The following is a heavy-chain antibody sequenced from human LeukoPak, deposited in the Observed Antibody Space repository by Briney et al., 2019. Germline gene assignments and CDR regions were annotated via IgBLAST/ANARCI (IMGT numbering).Heavy chain of an antibody. CDR1: GGSFSGYY. J-gene: IGHJ4*02. CDR3: ARALMSKLNRGVIRNYYYFDY. Sequence: PSETLSLTCAVYGGSFSGYYWSWIRQPPGKGLEWIGEINHSRSTNYNPSPKSRVTISVDTSKNQFSLKLSSVTAADTAVYYCARALMSKLNRGVIRNYYYFDYWGQGTLVTVSS. V-gene: IGHV4-34*01. D-gene: IGHD2-8*01. CDR2: INHSRST.